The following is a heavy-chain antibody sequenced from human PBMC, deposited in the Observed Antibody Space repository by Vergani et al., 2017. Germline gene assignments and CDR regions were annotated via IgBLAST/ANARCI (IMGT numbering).Heavy chain of an antibody. V-gene: IGHV4-39*02. D-gene: IGHD6-13*01. CDR3: ARPVGPSAIADGYHV. CDR2: ISSSGKP. CDR1: GDSISRSHYY. Sequence: QLQLQESGPGLVKPSETLSLSCRVSGDSISRSHYYWGFIRQPPGKGLGWIGSISSSGKPYYNPTPKSRLAFSVDTSKNLFSLRLKSVTATDTGMYYCARPVGPSAIADGYHVWGQGKMVTV. J-gene: IGHJ3*01.